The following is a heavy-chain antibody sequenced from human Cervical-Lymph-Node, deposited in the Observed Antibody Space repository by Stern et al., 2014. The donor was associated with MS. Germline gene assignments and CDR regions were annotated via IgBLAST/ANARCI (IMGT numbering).Heavy chain of an antibody. CDR3: ARLAEGDYEDS. V-gene: IGHV4-39*01. Sequence: QLQLQESGPGLVKPSATLSLTCTVSGGSIGNNLYFWGWIRQPPGKGLEWIGNVYYTGATYYNPSLKSRVTISRETSRHQFSLKLTSVTAADTAVYFCARLAEGDYEDSWGQGALVTVSS. CDR2: VYYTGAT. D-gene: IGHD4-17*01. J-gene: IGHJ4*02. CDR1: GGSIGNNLYF.